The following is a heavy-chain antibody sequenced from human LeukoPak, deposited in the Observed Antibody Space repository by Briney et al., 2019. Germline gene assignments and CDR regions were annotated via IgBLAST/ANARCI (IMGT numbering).Heavy chain of an antibody. CDR3: ARVVRFLEWFDADY. CDR2: IYYSGST. V-gene: IGHV4-31*03. J-gene: IGHJ4*02. CDR1: GGSISSGGYY. Sequence: SETLSLTCTVSGGSISSGGYYWSWIRKHPGKGLEWIGYIYYSGSTYYNPSLKSRVTISVDTSKNQFSLKLSSVTAADTAVYYCARVVRFLEWFDADYWGQGTLVTVSS. D-gene: IGHD3-3*01.